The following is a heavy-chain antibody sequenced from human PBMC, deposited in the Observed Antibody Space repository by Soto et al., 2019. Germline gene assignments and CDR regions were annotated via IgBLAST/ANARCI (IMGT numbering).Heavy chain of an antibody. Sequence: QVQLVESGGGVVQPGRSLRLSCAASGFTFSSYGMHWVRQAPGKGLEWVAVIWYDGSNKYYADSVKGRFTISRDNSKNTMYLQMTSLRAEYTAVYYCARDLNSYGDYVPTWFDYWGQGTLVIVSS. J-gene: IGHJ4*02. CDR3: ARDLNSYGDYVPTWFDY. D-gene: IGHD4-17*01. CDR2: IWYDGSNK. V-gene: IGHV3-33*01. CDR1: GFTFSSYG.